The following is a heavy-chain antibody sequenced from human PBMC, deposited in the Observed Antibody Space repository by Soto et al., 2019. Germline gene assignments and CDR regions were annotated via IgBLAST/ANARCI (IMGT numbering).Heavy chain of an antibody. D-gene: IGHD4-4*01. CDR2: IRPVFGTA. J-gene: IGHJ5*02. V-gene: IGHV1-69*01. Sequence: QVQLVQSGAEVKMPGSSVKVSCKASGDTFFAINWVRQAPGHGLEWMGGIRPVFGTANYAQRFQDRVTITADESTSTAYMELRSLRSEDTAVYYCASWEELLQYFYPWGQGTLVIVSS. CDR1: GDTFFA. CDR3: ASWEELLQYFYP.